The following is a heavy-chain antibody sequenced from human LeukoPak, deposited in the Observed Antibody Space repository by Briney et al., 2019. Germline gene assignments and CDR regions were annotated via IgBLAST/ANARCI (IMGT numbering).Heavy chain of an antibody. CDR1: GFTFSSYN. Sequence: GGSLRLSCDASGFTFSSYNMDWVRQAPGKGLEWVSYISSSSNTIYYADSVKGRFTISRDNAKNSLYLQMNSLRAEDTAVYYCARYSTGYYYPDYWGQRTLVTVSS. CDR3: ARYSTGYYYPDY. J-gene: IGHJ4*02. V-gene: IGHV3-48*04. D-gene: IGHD3-22*01. CDR2: ISSSSNTI.